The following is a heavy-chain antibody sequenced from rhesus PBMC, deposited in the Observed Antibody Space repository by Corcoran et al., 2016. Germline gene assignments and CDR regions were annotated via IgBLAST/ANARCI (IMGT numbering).Heavy chain of an antibody. Sequence: QVQLQESGPGLVEPSETLSLTCTVSGASLSRNWWSWIRQPPGKGLEWIGEINANSWSTTYHPSLKSRLTISKDASKNQVSLRLSFVTAADTAIYYCARHGEPMFDYWGQGVLVTVSS. J-gene: IGHJ4*01. CDR2: INANSWST. CDR3: ARHGEPMFDY. V-gene: IGHV4-80*01. CDR1: GASLSRNW. D-gene: IGHD1-44*01.